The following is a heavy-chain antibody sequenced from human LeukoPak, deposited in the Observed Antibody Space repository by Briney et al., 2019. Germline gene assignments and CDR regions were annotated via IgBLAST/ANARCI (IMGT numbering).Heavy chain of an antibody. V-gene: IGHV4-38-2*02. Sequence: SETLSLTCSVSGYSISSGYYWGWIRQPSGKGLEWIGSFYHSGSTYYNPSLKSRVTISLDTSKNQFSLKLSSVTAADTAVYYCARGMDTAMVPIDYWGQGTLVTVSS. CDR1: GYSISSGYY. D-gene: IGHD5-18*01. CDR3: ARGMDTAMVPIDY. J-gene: IGHJ4*02. CDR2: FYHSGST.